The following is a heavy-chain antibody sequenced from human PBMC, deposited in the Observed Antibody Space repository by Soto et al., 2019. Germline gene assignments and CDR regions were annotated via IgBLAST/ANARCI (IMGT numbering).Heavy chain of an antibody. CDR3: ARDTPPGF. J-gene: IGHJ4*02. Sequence: GGSLRLSCAASGFAFSTYSMNWVRQAPGKGLEWVPYISSSSSDIYYGDSVKGRFTISRDNAKKSLFLQMNSLTAEDTAVYYCARDTPPGFWGRGTLVTVSS. CDR2: ISSSSSDI. V-gene: IGHV3-48*01. D-gene: IGHD2-15*01. CDR1: GFAFSTYS.